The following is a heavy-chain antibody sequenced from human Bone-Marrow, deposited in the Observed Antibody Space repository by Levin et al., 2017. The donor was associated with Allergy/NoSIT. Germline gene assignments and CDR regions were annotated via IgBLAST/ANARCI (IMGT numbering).Heavy chain of an antibody. CDR2: IYYSGST. J-gene: IGHJ6*02. V-gene: IGHV4-30-4*01. D-gene: IGHD2-2*01. CDR3: VREQKTSSVPLMDV. Sequence: SQTLSLTRTVSGGSINSGDYYCNWIRQPPGKGLEWIGYIYYSGSTYYKPSLKSRVSISLHTPKNQFSLKLNSVTAADTAVYYCVREQKTSSVPLMDVWGQGTTVTVSS. CDR1: GGSINSGDYY.